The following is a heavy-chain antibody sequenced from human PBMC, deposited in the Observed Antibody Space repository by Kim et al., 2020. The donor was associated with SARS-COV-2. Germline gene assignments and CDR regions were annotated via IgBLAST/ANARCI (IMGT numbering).Heavy chain of an antibody. J-gene: IGHJ4*02. CDR1: GFTFSTYS. D-gene: IGHD1-1*01. CDR2: ISSSSATI. Sequence: GGSLRLSCAASGFTFSTYSMNWVRQAPGKGLEWVSHISSSSATIYYADSVKGRFTISRDNAKNSLYLQMSSLRDEDTAVYFCARDPPRTSGTALFDYWGQGTLVTVSS. CDR3: ARDPPRTSGTALFDY. V-gene: IGHV3-48*02.